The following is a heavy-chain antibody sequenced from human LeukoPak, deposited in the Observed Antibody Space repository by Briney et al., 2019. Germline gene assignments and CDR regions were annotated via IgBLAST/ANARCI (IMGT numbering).Heavy chain of an antibody. D-gene: IGHD2-2*01. CDR3: ARDYCSSTSCYFDY. CDR2: ITASGGGT. V-gene: IGHV1-46*01. J-gene: IGHJ4*02. Sequence: ASVKVSCKASGYTFTSYYLHWVRQAPGQGLEWMGVITASGGGTTYAQKFQGRVTMTRDTSSSTVYMELTSLRSDDTAVYYCARDYCSSTSCYFDYWGQGTLVTVSS. CDR1: GYTFTSYY.